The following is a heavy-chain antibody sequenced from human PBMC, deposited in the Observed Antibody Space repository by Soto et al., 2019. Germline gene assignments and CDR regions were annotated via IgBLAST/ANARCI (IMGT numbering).Heavy chain of an antibody. CDR3: ARDLVGAHWNSGAVDY. Sequence: EVQLVESGGGLVQPGGSLRLSCAASGFTFSSYSMNWVRQAPGKGLEWVSYISSSSSTIYYADSVKGRFTISRDNAKNTLYLQMNSLRAEDTAVYYCARDLVGAHWNSGAVDYWGQGTLVTVSS. D-gene: IGHD1-7*01. CDR1: GFTFSSYS. J-gene: IGHJ4*02. V-gene: IGHV3-48*04. CDR2: ISSSSSTI.